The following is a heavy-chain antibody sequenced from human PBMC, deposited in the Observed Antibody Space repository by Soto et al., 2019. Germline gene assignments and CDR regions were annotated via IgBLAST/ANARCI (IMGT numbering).Heavy chain of an antibody. Sequence: GASVKVSCTASGYTFTDYYMHWVRQAPGQGLEWMGWINPNSGGTNYAQKFQGWVTMTRDTSISTAYVELSRLRSDDTAVYYCARGLTMVRGAYPYWGQGTLVTVSS. CDR3: ARGLTMVRGAYPY. D-gene: IGHD3-10*01. CDR2: INPNSGGT. V-gene: IGHV1-2*04. CDR1: GYTFTDYY. J-gene: IGHJ4*02.